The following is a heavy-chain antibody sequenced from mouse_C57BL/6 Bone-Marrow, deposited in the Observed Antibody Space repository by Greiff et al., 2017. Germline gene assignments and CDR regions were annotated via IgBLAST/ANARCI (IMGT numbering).Heavy chain of an antibody. CDR1: GYTFTSYW. J-gene: IGHJ4*01. D-gene: IGHD6-1*01. V-gene: IGHV1-72*01. CDR2: IDPKSGGT. Sequence: VQLQQPGAELVKPGASVKLSCKASGYTFTSYWMHWVKQRPGRGLEWIGRIDPKSGGTKYNEKFKSKATLTVDKPSSTAYMQLSSLTSEDSAVYYCARSRNLPPYAMDYWGQGTSVTVSS. CDR3: ARSRNLPPYAMDY.